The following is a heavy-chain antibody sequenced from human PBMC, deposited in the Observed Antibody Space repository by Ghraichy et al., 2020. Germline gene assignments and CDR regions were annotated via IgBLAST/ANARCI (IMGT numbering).Heavy chain of an antibody. Sequence: SVKVSCKASGGTFSSYAISWVRQAPGQGLEWMGGIIPIFGTANYAQKFQGRVTITADESTSTAYMELSSLRSEDTAVYYCARGPLTSSIHYYYYMDVWGKGTTVTVSS. CDR1: GGTFSSYA. CDR3: ARGPLTSSIHYYYYMDV. D-gene: IGHD6-6*01. V-gene: IGHV1-69*13. CDR2: IIPIFGTA. J-gene: IGHJ6*03.